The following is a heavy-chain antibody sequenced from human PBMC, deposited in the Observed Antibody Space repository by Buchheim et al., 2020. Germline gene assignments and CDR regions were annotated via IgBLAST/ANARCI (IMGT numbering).Heavy chain of an antibody. V-gene: IGHV3-30-3*01. J-gene: IGHJ4*02. CDR1: GFTFCSYA. D-gene: IGHD3-3*01. CDR2: ISYDGSNK. CDR3: ARASGYLDY. Sequence: QVQLVESGGGVVQPGRSLRLSCAASGFTFCSYAMHWVCQAPGKGLEWVAVISYDGSNKYYADSVKGRFTISRDNSKNTLYLQMNSLRAEDTAVYYCARASGYLDYWGQGTL.